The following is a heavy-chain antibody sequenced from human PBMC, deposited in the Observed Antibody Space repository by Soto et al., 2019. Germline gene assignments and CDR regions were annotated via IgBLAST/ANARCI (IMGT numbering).Heavy chain of an antibody. CDR1: GFTISSYA. CDR3: ARFDYDFWSGYHNYYGMDV. D-gene: IGHD3-3*01. J-gene: IGHJ6*02. CDR2: ISYDGSNK. V-gene: IGHV3-30-3*01. Sequence: RLSCAAAGFTISSYAMHCVSKDPGKGLEWVAVISYDGSNKYYADSVKGRFTISRDNSKNTLYLQMNSLRAEDTAVYYCARFDYDFWSGYHNYYGMDVWGQGTTVTVSS.